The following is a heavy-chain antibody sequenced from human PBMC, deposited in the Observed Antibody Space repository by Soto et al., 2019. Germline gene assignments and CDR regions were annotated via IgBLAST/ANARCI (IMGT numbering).Heavy chain of an antibody. D-gene: IGHD6-13*01. V-gene: IGHV4-39*01. CDR2: IYYSGST. CDR1: GGSISSSSYY. Sequence: QLQLQESGPGLVKPSETLSLTCTVSGGSISSSSYYWGWIRQPPGKGLEWIGSIYYSGSTYYNPSLKSRVTISVDTSKNQFSLKLSSVTAADTAVYYCAGGSAAGTSLWLGWFDPWGQGTLVTVSS. CDR3: AGGSAAGTSLWLGWFDP. J-gene: IGHJ5*02.